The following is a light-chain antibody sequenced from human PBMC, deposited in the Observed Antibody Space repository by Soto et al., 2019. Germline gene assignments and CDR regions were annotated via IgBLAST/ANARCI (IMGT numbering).Light chain of an antibody. CDR3: QQYGSSPKIT. CDR2: KAS. V-gene: IGKV1-5*03. CDR1: QTISSW. J-gene: IGKJ5*01. Sequence: DIQMTQSPSTLSGSVGDRVTITCRASQTISSWLAWYQQKPGKAPKLLIYKASTLKSGVPSRFSGSGSGTEFTLTISSLQPDDFAVYYCQQYGSSPKITFGQGTRLEIK.